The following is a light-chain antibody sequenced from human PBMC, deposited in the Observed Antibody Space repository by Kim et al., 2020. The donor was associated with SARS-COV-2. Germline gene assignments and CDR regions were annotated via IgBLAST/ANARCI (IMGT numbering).Light chain of an antibody. CDR2: AAS. J-gene: IGKJ2*01. CDR3: QQYDSSPRT. CDR1: QGCTNNY. Sequence: SPGERATPSCRGSQGCTNNYFAGSQQNRGQAPRLLIYAASSRATGIPDRFSGSGSGTDFTLTISRLEPEDFAVYYCQQYDSSPRTFGQGTKLEI. V-gene: IGKV3-20*01.